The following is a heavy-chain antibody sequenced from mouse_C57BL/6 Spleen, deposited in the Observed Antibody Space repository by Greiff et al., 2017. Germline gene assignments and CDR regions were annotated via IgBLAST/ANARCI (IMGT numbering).Heavy chain of an antibody. V-gene: IGHV5S21*01. CDR1: GFTFSSYA. Sequence: EVQVVESGEGLVKPGGSLKLSCAASGFTFSSYAMSWVRQTPEKRLEWVAYISSGGDYIYYADTVKGRFTISRDNARNTLFLQMTSLRSEDTAMYYCARKDYGYDGWFAYWGQGTLVTVSA. J-gene: IGHJ3*01. CDR2: ISSGGDYI. CDR3: ARKDYGYDGWFAY. D-gene: IGHD2-2*01.